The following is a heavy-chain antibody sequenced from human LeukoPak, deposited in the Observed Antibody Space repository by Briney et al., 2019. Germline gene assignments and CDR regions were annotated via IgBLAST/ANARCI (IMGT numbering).Heavy chain of an antibody. CDR1: GFTFSSYG. CDR2: IWYDGSNK. D-gene: IGHD6-19*01. CDR3: ARVPGCSSGWYLDY. V-gene: IGHV3-33*01. Sequence: PGGSLRLSCAASGFTFSSYGMHWVRQAPGKGLEWVAVIWYDGSNKYYADSVKGRFTISRDNSKNTLYLQMNSLRAEDTAVYYCARVPGCSSGWYLDYWGQGTLVTVSS. J-gene: IGHJ4*02.